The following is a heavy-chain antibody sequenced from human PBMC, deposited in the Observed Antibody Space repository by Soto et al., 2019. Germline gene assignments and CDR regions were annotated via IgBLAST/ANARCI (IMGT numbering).Heavy chain of an antibody. V-gene: IGHV1-8*01. J-gene: IGHJ4*02. D-gene: IGHD3-10*01. CDR1: GYTFTGYD. CDR3: ARGPGDLGYLDY. Sequence: ASVKVSCKASGYTFTGYDINWVRQAPGQGLECMGWMNPYNGNTGYAQNFQGRVTMTRNTSISTAYMELSSLRSDDTAVYYCARGPGDLGYLDYWRQGALVTVS. CDR2: MNPYNGNT.